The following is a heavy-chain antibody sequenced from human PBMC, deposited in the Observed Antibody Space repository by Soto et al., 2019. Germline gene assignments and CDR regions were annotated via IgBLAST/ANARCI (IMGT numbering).Heavy chain of an antibody. CDR3: ARDLGSSWAIYYYHYGMAV. V-gene: IGHV1-69*13. Sequence: SVKVSCKASGGTFSSYAISWVRQAPGQGLEWMGGIIPIFGTANYAQKFQGRVTITADESTSTAYMELSSLRAEDTAVYYCARDLGSSWAIYYYHYGMAVWGQGTTVTVSS. D-gene: IGHD6-13*01. J-gene: IGHJ6*02. CDR1: GGTFSSYA. CDR2: IIPIFGTA.